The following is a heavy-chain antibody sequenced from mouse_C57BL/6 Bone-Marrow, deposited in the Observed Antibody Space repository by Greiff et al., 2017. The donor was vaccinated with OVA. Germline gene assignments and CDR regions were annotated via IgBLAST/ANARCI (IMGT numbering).Heavy chain of an antibody. Sequence: QVQLQQPGAELVKPGASVKLSCKASGYTFTSYWMPWVKQRPGQGLEWIGMIHPNSGSTNYNEKFKSKATLTVDKSSSTAYMQLSSLTSEDSAVYYCARLVIHQTADYWGQGTTLTVSS. D-gene: IGHD3-2*01. J-gene: IGHJ2*01. CDR2: IHPNSGST. V-gene: IGHV1-64*01. CDR3: ARLVIHQTADY. CDR1: GYTFTSYW.